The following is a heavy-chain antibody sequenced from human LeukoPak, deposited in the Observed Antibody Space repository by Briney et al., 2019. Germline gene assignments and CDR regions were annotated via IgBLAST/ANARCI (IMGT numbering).Heavy chain of an antibody. CDR3: ARGTARSSYYFDY. Sequence: GGSLRLSCAASGFTFSSYSMNWVRQAPGKGLEWVSSISSSSSYIYYADSVKGRFTISRDNAENSLYLQMNSLRAEDTAVYYCARGTARSSYYFDYWGQGTLVTVSS. J-gene: IGHJ4*02. CDR1: GFTFSSYS. CDR2: ISSSSSYI. D-gene: IGHD6-13*01. V-gene: IGHV3-21*01.